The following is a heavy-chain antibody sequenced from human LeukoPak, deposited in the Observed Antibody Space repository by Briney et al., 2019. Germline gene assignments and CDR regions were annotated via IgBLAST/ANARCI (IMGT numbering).Heavy chain of an antibody. Sequence: SETLSLTCAVYGGSFSGYYWSWIRQPPGKGLEWIGEINRSGSTNYNPSLKSRVTMSVDTSKNQFSLKLSSVTAADTAMYYCARQNYYYDSSGYRIYFFDYWGQGTLVTVSS. CDR2: INRSGST. V-gene: IGHV4-34*01. CDR1: GGSFSGYY. CDR3: ARQNYYYDSSGYRIYFFDY. J-gene: IGHJ4*02. D-gene: IGHD3-22*01.